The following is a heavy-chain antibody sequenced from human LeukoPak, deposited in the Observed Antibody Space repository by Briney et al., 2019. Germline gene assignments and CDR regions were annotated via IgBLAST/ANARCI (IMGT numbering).Heavy chain of an antibody. V-gene: IGHV4-59*12. J-gene: IGHJ3*01. CDR1: GGSISSYY. CDR2: IYYSGST. CDR3: ARGARVADERDAFDV. Sequence: SETLSLTCTVSGGSISSYYWSWIRQPPGKGLEWIGYIYYSGSTYYNPSLKSRVTISVDTSKNQFSLKLISVTAADTAVYYCARGARVADERDAFDVWGQGTLVTVSS. D-gene: IGHD3-3*01.